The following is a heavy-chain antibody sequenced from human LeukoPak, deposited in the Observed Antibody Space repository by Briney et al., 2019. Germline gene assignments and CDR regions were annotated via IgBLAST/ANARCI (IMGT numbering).Heavy chain of an antibody. CDR2: ISWNSGSI. V-gene: IGHV3-9*01. CDR3: ARVLRYCSGGNCYSGGLGYMDV. Sequence: QSGGSLRLSCAASGFAFDDYAMHWVRQAPGKGLEWVSGISWNSGSIGYADSVKGRFTISRDNAKNSLYLQMNSLRAEDTAVYYCARVLRYCSGGNCYSGGLGYMDVWGKGTTVTISS. D-gene: IGHD2-15*01. CDR1: GFAFDDYA. J-gene: IGHJ6*03.